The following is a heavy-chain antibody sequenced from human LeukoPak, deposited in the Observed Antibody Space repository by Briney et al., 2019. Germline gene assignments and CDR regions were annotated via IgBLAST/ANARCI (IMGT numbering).Heavy chain of an antibody. CDR3: ATHRKNYYDSSGYHGNSFGY. J-gene: IGHJ4*02. D-gene: IGHD3-22*01. Sequence: SVKVSCKASGGTFSSYAISWVRQAPGQGLEWMGRIIPIFGTANYAQKFQGRVTITTDESTSTAYMELSSLRSEDTAVYYCATHRKNYYDSSGYHGNSFGYWGQGTLVTVSS. CDR1: GGTFSSYA. V-gene: IGHV1-69*05. CDR2: IIPIFGTA.